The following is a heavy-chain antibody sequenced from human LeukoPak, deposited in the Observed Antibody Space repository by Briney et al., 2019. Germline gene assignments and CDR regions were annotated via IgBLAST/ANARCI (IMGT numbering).Heavy chain of an antibody. CDR2: ISSSGGTI. CDR1: GGSFSGYY. CDR3: ARAAVVTSPFDY. V-gene: IGHV3-11*01. D-gene: IGHD4-23*01. J-gene: IGHJ4*02. Sequence: LSLTCAVYGGSFSGYYWSWIRQAPGKGLEWVSYISSSGGTIYFADSVKDRFTISRDNAKNSLDLQMNSLRAEDTAMYYCARAAVVTSPFDYWGQGTLVTVSS.